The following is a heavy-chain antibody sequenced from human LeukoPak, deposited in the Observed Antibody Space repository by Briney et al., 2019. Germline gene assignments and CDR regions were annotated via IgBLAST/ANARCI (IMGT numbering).Heavy chain of an antibody. CDR2: IKEDGSQK. CDR3: AKDRTVGASYWYFDL. D-gene: IGHD1-26*01. CDR1: GFTFSSFW. Sequence: GGSLRLSCAASGFTFSSFWMTWVRQAPGKGLEWVANIKEDGSQKYYVDSVKGRFTISRDSSRNTLFLHMNTLRAEDTAIYYCAKDRTVGASYWYFDLWGRGTLVTVSS. V-gene: IGHV3-7*03. J-gene: IGHJ2*01.